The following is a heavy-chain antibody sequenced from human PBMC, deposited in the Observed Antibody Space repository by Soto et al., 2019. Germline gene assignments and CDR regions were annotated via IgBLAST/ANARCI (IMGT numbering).Heavy chain of an antibody. D-gene: IGHD6-19*01. CDR3: ARIYSSGPNWFDP. Sequence: GESLKISCKGSGYSFAGYWIGWVRQMPGKGLDWMGVIYPGDSDTRYGPSFHGQVTISADKSISTAYLQWSSLKASDTAMYYCARIYSSGPNWFDPWGQGTLVTVSS. J-gene: IGHJ5*02. V-gene: IGHV5-51*01. CDR1: GYSFAGYW. CDR2: IYPGDSDT.